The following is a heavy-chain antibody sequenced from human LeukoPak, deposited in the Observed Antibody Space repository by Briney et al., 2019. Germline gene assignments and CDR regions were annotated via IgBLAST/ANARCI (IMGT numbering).Heavy chain of an antibody. CDR3: ARDLPSAADSRATDY. CDR1: GFTFDDYA. D-gene: IGHD6-13*01. V-gene: IGHV3-21*01. CDR2: ISSSSSYI. J-gene: IGHJ4*02. Sequence: PGRSLRLSCAASGFTFDDYAMHWVRQAPGKGLEWVSSISSSSSYIYYADSVKGRFTISRDNAKNSLYLQMNSLRAEDTAVYYCARDLPSAADSRATDYWGQGTLVTVSS.